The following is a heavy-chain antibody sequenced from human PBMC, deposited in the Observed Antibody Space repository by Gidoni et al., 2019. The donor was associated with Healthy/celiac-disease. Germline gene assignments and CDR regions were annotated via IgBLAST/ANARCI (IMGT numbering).Heavy chain of an antibody. Sequence: QLQLQESGPGLVKPSETLSLTCPVSGGSLSSSSYYWGWIRQPPGKGLEWIGSIYYSGSTYYNPSLKSRVTISVDTSKNQFSLKLSSVTAADTAVYYCARQPPGQEGFDPWGQGTLVTVSS. J-gene: IGHJ5*02. CDR2: IYYSGST. CDR3: ARQPPGQEGFDP. V-gene: IGHV4-39*01. CDR1: GGSLSSSSYY. D-gene: IGHD3-10*01.